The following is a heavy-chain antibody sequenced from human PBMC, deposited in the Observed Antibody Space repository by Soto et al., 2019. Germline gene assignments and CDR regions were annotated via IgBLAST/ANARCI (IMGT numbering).Heavy chain of an antibody. J-gene: IGHJ6*02. V-gene: IGHV3-49*04. CDR3: TRWYTSSWNPPLQAMDV. D-gene: IGHD2-2*01. Sequence: CTGWELSVGDCEMPLVRRAQGKGLEWVACIRGKSYGGAVEYAASVKGRFTISRDDSKSIAYLQMDSLKREDSGVYYCTRWYTSSWNPPLQAMDVWGQGTKVTVYS. CDR2: IRGKSYGGAV. CDR1: ELSVGDCE.